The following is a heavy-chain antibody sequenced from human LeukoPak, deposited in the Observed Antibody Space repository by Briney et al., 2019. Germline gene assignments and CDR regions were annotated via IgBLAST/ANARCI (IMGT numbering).Heavy chain of an antibody. Sequence: SVKVSCKASGGTFSSYAISWVRQAPGQGLEWMGGIIPIFGTANYAQKFQGRVTITADKSTSTAYMELSSLRPEDTAVYYCARDSARGGFGESKHLESGAGGYYYYYYGMDVRGKGTTVTVSS. CDR1: GGTFSSYA. CDR2: IIPIFGTA. D-gene: IGHD3-10*01. J-gene: IGHJ6*04. CDR3: ARDSARGGFGESKHLESGAGGYYYYYYGMDV. V-gene: IGHV1-69*06.